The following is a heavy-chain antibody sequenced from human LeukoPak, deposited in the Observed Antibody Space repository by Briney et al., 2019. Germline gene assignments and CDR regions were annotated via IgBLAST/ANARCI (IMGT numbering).Heavy chain of an antibody. D-gene: IGHD3-10*01. CDR2: MDYSGST. CDR1: GGPISSSSYY. V-gene: IGHV4-39*01. CDR3: AVVRGYFDY. Sequence: PSETLSLTCTVSGGPISSSSYYWGWIRQPPGKGLEWIGSMDYSGSTYFNPSLKSRVAISVGTSKNQFSLKLSSVTAADTAVYYCAVVRGYFDYWGQGTLVTVSS. J-gene: IGHJ4*02.